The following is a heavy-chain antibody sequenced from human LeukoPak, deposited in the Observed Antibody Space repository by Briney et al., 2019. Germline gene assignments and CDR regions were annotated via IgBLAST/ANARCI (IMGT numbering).Heavy chain of an antibody. Sequence: ASVKVSCKASGYTFTDYYIHWVRQAPGQGLGWMGWINPNSGGTNFAQRFQGRVTLTRDTSISTAYMELSRLRSDDTAVFYCARDRVGAGRNSFDYWGQGTLVTVSS. V-gene: IGHV1-2*02. J-gene: IGHJ4*02. D-gene: IGHD1-26*01. CDR2: INPNSGGT. CDR3: ARDRVGAGRNSFDY. CDR1: GYTFTDYY.